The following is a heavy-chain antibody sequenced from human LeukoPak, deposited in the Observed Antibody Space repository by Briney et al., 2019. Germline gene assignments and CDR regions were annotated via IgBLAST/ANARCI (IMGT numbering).Heavy chain of an antibody. Sequence: PGGSLRFSCAASGLTFSTYAISGVRQAPGKGLEWGSGVSGSGDNTYYADSVKDRFTVSRDNSTSTVYLQMNSLTVDDTAVYYCARGRLPKYYPDSWGQRALVTVSS. CDR1: GLTFSTYA. V-gene: IGHV3-23*01. CDR3: ARGRLPKYYPDS. D-gene: IGHD2/OR15-2a*01. CDR2: VSGSGDNT. J-gene: IGHJ5*01.